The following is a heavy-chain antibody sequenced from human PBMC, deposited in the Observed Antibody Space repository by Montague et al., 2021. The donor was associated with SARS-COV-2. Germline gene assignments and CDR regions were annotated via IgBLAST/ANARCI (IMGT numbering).Heavy chain of an antibody. CDR1: GGSFSGYY. V-gene: IGHV4-34*01. D-gene: IGHD3-22*01. Sequence: SETLSLTCAVYGGSFSGYYWSWIRQPPGKGLEWIGEINHSGSTRYNPSLKSRVTISVDTSKNQFSLKLSSVTVADAAVYYCARGTKRVLTYDFYSSCYGSDYWGQGTLVTVSS. J-gene: IGHJ4*02. CDR2: INHSGST. CDR3: ARGTKRVLTYDFYSSCYGSDY.